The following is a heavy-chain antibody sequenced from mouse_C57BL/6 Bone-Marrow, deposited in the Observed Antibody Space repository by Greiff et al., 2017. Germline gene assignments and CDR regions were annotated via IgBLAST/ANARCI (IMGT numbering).Heavy chain of an antibody. Sequence: VQLQQSGAELVRPGASVKLSCKASGYTFTDYYINWVKQRPGQGLEWIARIYPGSGNTYYNEKFKGKATLTAEKSSSTAYMQLSSLTSEDSAVYFGARKVRRNYAMDYWGQGTSVTVSS. CDR3: ARKVRRNYAMDY. CDR2: IYPGSGNT. J-gene: IGHJ4*01. V-gene: IGHV1-76*01. D-gene: IGHD2-14*01. CDR1: GYTFTDYY.